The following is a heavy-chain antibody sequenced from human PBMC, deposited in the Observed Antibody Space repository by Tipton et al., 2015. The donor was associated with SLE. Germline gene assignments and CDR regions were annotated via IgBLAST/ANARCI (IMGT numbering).Heavy chain of an antibody. CDR3: VTDEAGDRDFDY. V-gene: IGHV3-48*03. CDR1: GFIFSSYE. CDR2: ITTSGSPV. J-gene: IGHJ4*02. D-gene: IGHD4-17*01. Sequence: SLRLSCAASGFIFSSYEMNWVRQAPGKGLEWVSFITTSGSPVSYADSVKGRFIISRDNAKNSLYLQMSSLRAEDTAVYYCVTDEAGDRDFDYWGQGTLVTVSS.